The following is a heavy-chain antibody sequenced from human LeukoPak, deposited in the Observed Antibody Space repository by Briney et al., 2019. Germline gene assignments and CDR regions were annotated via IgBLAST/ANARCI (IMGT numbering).Heavy chain of an antibody. CDR3: ARDSGFTIFGVVDNWFDP. CDR1: GYTFTGYY. CDR2: INPNSGGT. V-gene: IGHV1-2*02. D-gene: IGHD3-3*01. J-gene: IGHJ5*02. Sequence: ASVKVSCKASGYTFTGYYMHWVRQAPGQGLEWMGWINPNSGGTNYAQKLQGRVTMTTDTSTSTAYMELRSLRSDDTAVYYCARDSGFTIFGVVDNWFDPWGQGTLVTVSS.